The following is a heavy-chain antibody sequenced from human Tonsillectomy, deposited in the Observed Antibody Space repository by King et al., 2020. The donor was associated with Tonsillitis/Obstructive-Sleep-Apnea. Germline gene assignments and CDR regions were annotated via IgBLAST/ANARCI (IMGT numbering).Heavy chain of an antibody. CDR2: FDPEDGET. J-gene: IGHJ4*02. D-gene: IGHD1-14*01. Sequence: QLVQSGAEVKKPGASVKVSCKVSGFTLTVLSIHWVRQAPGKGLEWMGGFDPEDGETIYAQKFQGRVTMTEDTSTDTAYMELSSLRSEDTALYYCATDTSHRPLELHYYFDSWGQGSLVTVSS. CDR1: GFTLTVLS. V-gene: IGHV1-24*01. CDR3: ATDTSHRPLELHYYFDS.